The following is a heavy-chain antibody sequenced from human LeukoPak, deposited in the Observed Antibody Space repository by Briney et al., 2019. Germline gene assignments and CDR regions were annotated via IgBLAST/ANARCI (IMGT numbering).Heavy chain of an antibody. V-gene: IGHV4-34*01. CDR1: GGSFSGYY. J-gene: IGHJ5*02. CDR3: ARHIRITIFGVVTKTEGFDP. D-gene: IGHD3-3*01. CDR2: INHSGST. Sequence: SETLSLTCAVYGGSFSGYYWSWIRQPPGKGLVWIGEINHSGSTNYNPSLKSRVTISVDTSKNQFSLKLSSVSAADTAVYYCARHIRITIFGVVTKTEGFDPWGQGTLVTVSS.